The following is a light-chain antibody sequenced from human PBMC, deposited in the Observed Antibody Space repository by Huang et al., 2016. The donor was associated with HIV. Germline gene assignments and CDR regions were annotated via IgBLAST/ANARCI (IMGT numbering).Light chain of an antibody. CDR3: QQTYIVPPT. Sequence: DIQMTQSPDSLSASVGDTVTITCRADQAIVVYLNWYQQRPGKAPHLLVLAASNLRGGVTSRFRGSGSVTDFTLTITNLQPEDSATYYCQQTYIVPPTFGQGTKVEVK. V-gene: IGKV1-39*01. CDR2: AAS. J-gene: IGKJ1*01. CDR1: QAIVVY.